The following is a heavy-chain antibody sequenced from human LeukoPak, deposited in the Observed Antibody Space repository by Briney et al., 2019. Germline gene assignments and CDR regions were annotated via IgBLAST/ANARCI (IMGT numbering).Heavy chain of an antibody. Sequence: SETLSLTCTVSGGSISSYYWSWIRQPPGKGLEWIGYIYYSGSTNYNPSLKSRVTISVDTSKNQFSLKLSSVTAADTAVYYCAATYYYDSSGYSIDYWGQGTLVTVSS. J-gene: IGHJ4*02. D-gene: IGHD3-22*01. V-gene: IGHV4-59*01. CDR1: GGSISSYY. CDR3: AATYYYDSSGYSIDY. CDR2: IYYSGST.